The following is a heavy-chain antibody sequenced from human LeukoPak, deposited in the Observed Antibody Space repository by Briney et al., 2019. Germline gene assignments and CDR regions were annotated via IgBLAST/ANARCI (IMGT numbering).Heavy chain of an antibody. CDR3: AREGSGWYGHYFDY. CDR1: GGTFSSYA. J-gene: IGHJ4*02. D-gene: IGHD6-19*01. Sequence: SVKVSCKASGGTFSSYAISWVRQAPGQGLEWMGGIIPIFGTANYAQKFQGRVTMTTDTSTSTAYMELRSLRSDDTAVYYCAREGSGWYGHYFDYWGQGTLVTVSS. CDR2: IIPIFGTA. V-gene: IGHV1-69*05.